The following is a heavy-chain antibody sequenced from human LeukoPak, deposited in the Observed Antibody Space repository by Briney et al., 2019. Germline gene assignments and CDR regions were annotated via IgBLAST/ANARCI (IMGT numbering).Heavy chain of an antibody. CDR3: AKVPYSDYGSGRPPFMDV. V-gene: IGHV3-23*01. D-gene: IGHD3-10*01. CDR1: GFTSSNYA. J-gene: IGHJ6*02. CDR2: ISNTGSDT. Sequence: GGSLRLSCAASGFTSSNYAMSWVRQAPGKGLEWVSTISNTGSDTYYADSVKGRFTISRDNSENTLYLQMNNLRAEDTAIHYCAKVPYSDYGSGRPPFMDVWGQGTTVAVSS.